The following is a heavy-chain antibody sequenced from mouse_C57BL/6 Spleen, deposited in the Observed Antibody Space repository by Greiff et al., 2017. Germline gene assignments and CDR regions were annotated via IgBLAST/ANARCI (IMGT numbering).Heavy chain of an antibody. V-gene: IGHV5-17*01. CDR1: GFTFRDYG. CDR3: ARGRSSYAMDY. D-gene: IGHD1-1*01. Sequence: EVKLVESGGGLVKPGGSLKLSCAASGFTFRDYGMHWVRQAPEKGLEWVAYISSGSSTIYYADTVKGRFTISRDNAKNTLFLQMTSLRSEDTAMYYCARGRSSYAMDYWGQGTSVTVSS. CDR2: ISSGSSTI. J-gene: IGHJ4*01.